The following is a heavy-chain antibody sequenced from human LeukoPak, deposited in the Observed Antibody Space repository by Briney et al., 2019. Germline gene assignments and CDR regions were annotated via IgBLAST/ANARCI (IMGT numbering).Heavy chain of an antibody. Sequence: GGSLRLSCAASGFTVSSNYMNWVRQAPGKGLEWVSVIYSGGTTYYADSVKGRFTISRDNSKNTLYLQMSSLRAEDTAVYYCARGLVGAYFDYWGQGTLVTVSS. CDR2: IYSGGTT. CDR3: ARGLVGAYFDY. J-gene: IGHJ4*02. D-gene: IGHD1-26*01. V-gene: IGHV3-53*01. CDR1: GFTVSSNY.